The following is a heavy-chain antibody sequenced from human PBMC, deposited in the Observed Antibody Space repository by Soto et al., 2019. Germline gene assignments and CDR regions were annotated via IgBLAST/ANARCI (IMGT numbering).Heavy chain of an antibody. J-gene: IGHJ4*02. CDR2: IYYSGST. D-gene: IGHD5-18*01. CDR3: ARFGGYSYEFFDY. Sequence: WETLSLTCTVSGGSISSYYWSWIRQPPGKGLEWIGYIYYSGSTNYNPSLKSRVTISVDTSKNQFSLKLSSVTAADTAVYYCARFGGYSYEFFDYWGQGTLVTVSS. CDR1: GGSISSYY. V-gene: IGHV4-59*01.